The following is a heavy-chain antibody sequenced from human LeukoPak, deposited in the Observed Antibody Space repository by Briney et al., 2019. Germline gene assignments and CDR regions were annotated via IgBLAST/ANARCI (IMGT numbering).Heavy chain of an antibody. CDR3: AREEAGSGSYYRIDY. CDR2: ISSSSSTI. CDR1: GFTFSSYS. J-gene: IGHJ4*02. Sequence: GGSLRLSGAASGFTFSSYSMNWVRQAPGKGLEWVSYISSSSSTIYYADSVRGRFTISRDNAKNSLYLQMNSLRAEDTAVYYCAREEAGSGSYYRIDYWGQGTLVTVSS. D-gene: IGHD3-10*01. V-gene: IGHV3-48*04.